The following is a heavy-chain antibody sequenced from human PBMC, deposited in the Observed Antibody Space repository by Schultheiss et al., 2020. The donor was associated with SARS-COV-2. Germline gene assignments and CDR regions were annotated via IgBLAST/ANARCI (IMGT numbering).Heavy chain of an antibody. CDR1: GFTFSSYA. CDR3: ATGHYYDSSGYYYYYGMDV. V-gene: IGHV3-23*01. Sequence: GESLKISCAASGFTFSSYAMSWVRQASGKGLEWVSAISGSGGSTYYADSVKGRFTISRDNSKNTLYLQMNSLTAEDTAVYYCATGHYYDSSGYYYYYGMDVWGQGTTVTVSS. CDR2: ISGSGGST. D-gene: IGHD3-22*01. J-gene: IGHJ6*02.